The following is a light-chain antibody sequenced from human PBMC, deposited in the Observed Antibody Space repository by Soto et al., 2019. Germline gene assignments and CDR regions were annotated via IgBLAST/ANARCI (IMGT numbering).Light chain of an antibody. J-gene: IGKJ2*01. CDR3: QQANSFPYT. CDR2: TAS. CDR1: QDISSW. V-gene: IGKV1-12*01. Sequence: DIQMTQSPSSVSASVGDRVTITCRASQDISSWLAWYQQRPGEAPKLLIYTASNLQSGVPSTFSGSGSGTDFTLIISSLQPEDFATYYCQQANSFPYTFGQGTKLEIK.